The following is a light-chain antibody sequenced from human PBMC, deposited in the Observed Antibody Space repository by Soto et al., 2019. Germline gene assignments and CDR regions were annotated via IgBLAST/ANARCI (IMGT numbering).Light chain of an antibody. J-gene: IGKJ5*01. CDR3: QQYGTSPIT. Sequence: EIVMTQSPATLSVSPGERATLSCRASQSVSSNLAWYQQKPGQAPRLLIYGASTRATGIPARFSGSGSGTEFTLTISRLEPEDFALYYCQQYGTSPITFGQGTRLEIK. V-gene: IGKV3-15*01. CDR1: QSVSSN. CDR2: GAS.